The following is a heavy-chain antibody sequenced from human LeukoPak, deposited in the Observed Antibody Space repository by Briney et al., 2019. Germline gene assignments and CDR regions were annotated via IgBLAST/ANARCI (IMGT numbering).Heavy chain of an antibody. CDR2: ISSSSSYI. V-gene: IGHV3-21*01. D-gene: IGHD3-10*01. CDR3: ARREQTRGHNWFDP. J-gene: IGHJ5*02. CDR1: GFTFSSYS. Sequence: GGSLRLSCAASGFTFSSYSMNWVRQAPGKGLEWVSSISSSSSYIYYADSVKGRFTISRDNAKNSLYLQMNSLRAEDTAVYNCARREQTRGHNWFDPWGQGTLVTVSS.